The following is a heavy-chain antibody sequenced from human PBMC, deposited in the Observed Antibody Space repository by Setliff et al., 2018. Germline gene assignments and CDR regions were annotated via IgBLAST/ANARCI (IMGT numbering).Heavy chain of an antibody. J-gene: IGHJ4*02. CDR2: IHFSGTT. D-gene: IGHD2-15*01. Sequence: TLSLTCTVSDGSSSSHYWSWIRQPPGKGLEWIGYIHFSGTTNYNPSLKSRVTFSLDTSKNQFSLELSSVTAADTAMYYCARENGYCSGGACYFMFDYWGQGTLVTVSS. CDR3: ARENGYCSGGACYFMFDY. V-gene: IGHV4-59*11. CDR1: DGSSSSHY.